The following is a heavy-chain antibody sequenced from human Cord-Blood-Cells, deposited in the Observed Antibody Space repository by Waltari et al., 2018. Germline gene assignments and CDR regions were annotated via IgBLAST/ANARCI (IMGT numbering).Heavy chain of an antibody. CDR2: IIPIFGTA. V-gene: IGHV1-69*06. CDR3: ARELTGYAFDI. Sequence: QVPLVQSGAAVKKPGSSVKVSCKASGGTFSSYAISWVRQAPGQGFEWVGGIIPIFGTANYAQKFQGRVTITADKSTSTAYMELSSLRSEDTAVYYCARELTGYAFDIWGQGTMVTVSS. CDR1: GGTFSSYA. D-gene: IGHD7-27*01. J-gene: IGHJ3*02.